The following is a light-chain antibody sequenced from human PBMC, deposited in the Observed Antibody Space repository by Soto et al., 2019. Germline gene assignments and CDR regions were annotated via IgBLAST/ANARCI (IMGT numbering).Light chain of an antibody. CDR2: DAS. Sequence: ENVLTQSPATLSLSPGERATLSCRASQSVSSYLAWYQQQPGQAPRLLIYDASNRATGIPARFSGSGSGTDFTLTISSLEPEDFAVYYCQQRSNWPTYGQGTKAEIK. CDR1: QSVSSY. J-gene: IGKJ1*01. CDR3: QQRSNWPT. V-gene: IGKV3-11*01.